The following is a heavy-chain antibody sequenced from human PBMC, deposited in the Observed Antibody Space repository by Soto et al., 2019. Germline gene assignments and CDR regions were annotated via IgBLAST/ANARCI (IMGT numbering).Heavy chain of an antibody. J-gene: IGHJ4*02. CDR1: GGSISSGDYY. CDR3: ARAVLGELLFSDY. Sequence: QVQLQESGPGLVKPSQTLSLTCTVSGGSISSGDYYWSWIRQPPGKGLGWIGYIYYSGSTYYNPSLKSRVTISVDTSKNQFSLKLSSVTAADTAVYYCARAVLGELLFSDYWGQGTLVTVSS. V-gene: IGHV4-30-4*01. CDR2: IYYSGST. D-gene: IGHD3-10*01.